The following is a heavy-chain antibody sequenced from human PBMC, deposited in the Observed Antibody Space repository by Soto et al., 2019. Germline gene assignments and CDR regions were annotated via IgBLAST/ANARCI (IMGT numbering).Heavy chain of an antibody. CDR2: ISYDGSNK. J-gene: IGHJ5*02. CDR3: ARDWQQLLSPGFDP. V-gene: IGHV3-30-3*01. CDR1: GFTISSYA. D-gene: IGHD6-13*01. Sequence: PXESLVLSCAASGFTISSYAMHWVRQAPGKGLEWVAVISYDGSNKYYADSVKGRFTISRDNSKNTLYLQMNSLRAEDTAVYYCARDWQQLLSPGFDPWGQGTLVTVSS.